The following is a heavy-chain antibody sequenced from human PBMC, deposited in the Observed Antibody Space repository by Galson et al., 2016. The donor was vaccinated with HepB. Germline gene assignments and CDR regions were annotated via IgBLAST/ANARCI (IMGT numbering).Heavy chain of an antibody. Sequence: QSGAEVKKPGESLKISCKGSGYTFTNYWIGWVRQMPGKGLEWMGIIYPGDSDTRYSPSFQGQVTISADKSISTAYLQWSSLRASETAMYYCARSQQIVVMSASDAFDIWGQGTLVTVSS. CDR3: ARSQQIVVMSASDAFDI. V-gene: IGHV5-51*01. D-gene: IGHD2-21*01. CDR2: IYPGDSDT. J-gene: IGHJ3*02. CDR1: GYTFTNYW.